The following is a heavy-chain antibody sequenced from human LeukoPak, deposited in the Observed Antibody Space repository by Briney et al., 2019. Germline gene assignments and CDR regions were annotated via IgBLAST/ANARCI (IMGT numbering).Heavy chain of an antibody. D-gene: IGHD3-3*01. CDR2: ISSSSYI. Sequence: GGSLRLSCAASGFTFSSYSMNWVRQAPGKGLEWVSSISSSSYIYYADSVKGRFTISRDNAKNSLYLQMNSLRAEDTAVYYCARGRITIFGVVDNWFDPWGQGTLVTVSS. J-gene: IGHJ5*02. CDR3: ARGRITIFGVVDNWFDP. CDR1: GFTFSSYS. V-gene: IGHV3-21*01.